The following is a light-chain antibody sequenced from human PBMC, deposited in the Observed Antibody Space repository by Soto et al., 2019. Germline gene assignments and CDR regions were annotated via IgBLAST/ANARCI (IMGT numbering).Light chain of an antibody. V-gene: IGKV3-11*01. CDR2: DAS. Sequence: EIVLTQSPAILSMSPGERATLSCRASQSVSSYFAWYQQKPGQAPRLLIYDASNRATGVPARFSGSGSGTEFTLTISSLEPDDFAVYYCQQRRYWPVTFGPRTKVEIK. CDR1: QSVSSY. CDR3: QQRRYWPVT. J-gene: IGKJ1*01.